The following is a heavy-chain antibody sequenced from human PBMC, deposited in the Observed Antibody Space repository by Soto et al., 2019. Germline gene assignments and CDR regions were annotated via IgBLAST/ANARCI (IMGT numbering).Heavy chain of an antibody. Sequence: PGGSLRLSCAASGFTFSSYWMSWVRQAPGKGLEWVANIKQDGSEKYYVDSVKGRFTISRDNAKNSLYLQMSSLRAEDTAVYYCARSTMVRGVTRSYGMDVWGQGTTVTVSS. CDR3: ARSTMVRGVTRSYGMDV. D-gene: IGHD3-10*01. J-gene: IGHJ6*02. CDR2: IKQDGSEK. V-gene: IGHV3-7*01. CDR1: GFTFSSYW.